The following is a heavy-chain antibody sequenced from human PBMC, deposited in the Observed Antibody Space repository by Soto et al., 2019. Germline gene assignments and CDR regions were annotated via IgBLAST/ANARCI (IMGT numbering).Heavy chain of an antibody. J-gene: IGHJ5*02. CDR3: ARDGGWFDP. Sequence: QVQLQESGPGLVKPSETLSLTCTVSGGSVSSGSYYWSWIRQPPGKGLEWIGYIYYSGSTNYNPSLKSRVTISVDTSKNQFSLKLSSVTAADTAVHYCARDGGWFDPWGQGTLVTVSP. CDR2: IYYSGST. CDR1: GGSVSSGSYY. D-gene: IGHD3-3*01. V-gene: IGHV4-61*01.